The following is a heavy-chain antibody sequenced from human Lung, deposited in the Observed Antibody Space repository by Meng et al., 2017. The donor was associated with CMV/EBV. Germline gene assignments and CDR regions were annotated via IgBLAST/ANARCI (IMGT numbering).Heavy chain of an antibody. D-gene: IGHD3-10*01. CDR1: GYTFTSYD. CDR3: ARLFHTSLGTNYYYGMDV. CDR2: MNPNSGNT. J-gene: IGHJ6*02. V-gene: IGHV1-8*01. Sequence: ASVKVSCKASGYTFTSYDINWVRQATGQGLEWMGWMNPNSGNTGYAQKFQGRVTMTRNTSISTAYMELSSLRSEDTAVYYCARLFHTSLGTNYYYGMDVWGLGTTVTVSS.